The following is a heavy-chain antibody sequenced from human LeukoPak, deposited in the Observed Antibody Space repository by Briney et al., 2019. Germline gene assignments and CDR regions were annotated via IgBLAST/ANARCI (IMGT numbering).Heavy chain of an antibody. J-gene: IGHJ3*02. CDR3: AKDRARYCSSTSCKWDAFDI. CDR1: GFTLSSYE. CDR2: ISGSGGST. V-gene: IGHV3-23*01. Sequence: GGSLRLSCAVSGFTLSSYEMNWVRQAPGKGLEWVSAISGSGGSTYYADSVKGRFTISRDNSKNTLYLQMNSLRAEDTAVYYCAKDRARYCSSTSCKWDAFDIWGQGTMVTVSS. D-gene: IGHD2-2*01.